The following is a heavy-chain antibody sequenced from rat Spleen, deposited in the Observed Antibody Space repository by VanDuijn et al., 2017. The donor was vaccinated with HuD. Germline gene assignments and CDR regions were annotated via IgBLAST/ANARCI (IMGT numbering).Heavy chain of an antibody. CDR3: TREGTIAALAY. CDR1: GFKFNNYW. D-gene: IGHD1-2*01. Sequence: EVQLVESGGGLVQPGRSLKLSCVASGFKFNNYWMTWIRQAPGKGLEWVASITNTGGSTYYPYSVKGRFTVSRDNAKSTLYLQMNSLRSEDTATYYCTREGTIAALAYWGQGVMVTVSS. V-gene: IGHV5-31*01. CDR2: ITNTGGST. J-gene: IGHJ2*01.